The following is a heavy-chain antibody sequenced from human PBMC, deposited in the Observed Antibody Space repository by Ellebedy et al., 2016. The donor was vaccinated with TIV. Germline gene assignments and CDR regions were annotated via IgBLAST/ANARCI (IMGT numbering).Heavy chain of an antibody. CDR1: GGSISRYY. V-gene: IGHV4-59*01. Sequence: PGGSLRLSCIVSGGSISRYYWSWIRQPPGRGLEWIGNIYYTGITNYNPSLQSRVTISLDTSKNQFSLRLTSVTAADTAVYYCARIGGVSFGERPIDYWGQGTLVTVSS. CDR3: ARIGGVSFGERPIDY. D-gene: IGHD3-10*01. CDR2: IYYTGIT. J-gene: IGHJ4*02.